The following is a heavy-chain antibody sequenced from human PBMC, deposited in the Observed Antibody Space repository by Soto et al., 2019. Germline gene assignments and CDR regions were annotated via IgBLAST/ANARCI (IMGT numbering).Heavy chain of an antibody. V-gene: IGHV4-59*01. CDR2: IYHSGAT. J-gene: IGHJ4*02. CDR1: GGSITGYY. D-gene: IGHD5-12*01. CDR3: ATAYSGYYFDY. Sequence: PSETLSLTCTVSGGSITGYYWSWIRQPPGKGLEFIGYIYHSGATEYTPSLKSRVTISVDTSKNQFSLKLSSVTAADTAVYYCATAYSGYYFDYWGQGTLVTVSS.